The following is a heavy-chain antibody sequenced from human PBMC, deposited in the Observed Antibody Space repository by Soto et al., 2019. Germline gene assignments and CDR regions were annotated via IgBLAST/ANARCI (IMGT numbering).Heavy chain of an antibody. CDR3: ARGEGGYDSVFDY. CDR1: GGSISSYY. J-gene: IGHJ4*02. D-gene: IGHD5-12*01. Sequence: SETLSLTCTVSGGSISSYYWSWIRQPPGKGLEWIGYIYYSGSTNYNPSLKSRVTISVDTSKNQLSLKLSSVTAADTAVYYCARGEGGYDSVFDYWGQGTLVTVSS. V-gene: IGHV4-59*01. CDR2: IYYSGST.